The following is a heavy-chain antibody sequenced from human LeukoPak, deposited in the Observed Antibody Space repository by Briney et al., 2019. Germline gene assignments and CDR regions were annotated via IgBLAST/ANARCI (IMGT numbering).Heavy chain of an antibody. J-gene: IGHJ6*03. Sequence: GSSVKVSCKASGGTFSSYAISWVRQAPGQGLEWMGGIIPIFGTANYAQKFRGRVTITTDESTSTAYMELSSLRSEDTAVYYCARVTLEPEGYYYYYMDVWGKGTTVTVSS. CDR1: GGTFSSYA. CDR3: ARVTLEPEGYYYYYMDV. V-gene: IGHV1-69*05. D-gene: IGHD1-1*01. CDR2: IIPIFGTA.